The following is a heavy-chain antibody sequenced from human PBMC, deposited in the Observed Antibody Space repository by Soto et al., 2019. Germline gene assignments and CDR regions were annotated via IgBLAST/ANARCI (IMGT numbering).Heavy chain of an antibody. J-gene: IGHJ4*02. CDR1: GFRFSDHY. Sequence: QVQLVESGGGLVEPGGSLRLSCAASGFRFSDHYMTWIRQAPGKGLEWVSKISGEATTTYYADSVKGRFTVSRDNAKNSVYLQMNSLRAEDTAVYYCASDPYYYASGFWGQGTLVTVSS. V-gene: IGHV3-11*01. CDR2: ISGEATTT. D-gene: IGHD3-10*01. CDR3: ASDPYYYASGF.